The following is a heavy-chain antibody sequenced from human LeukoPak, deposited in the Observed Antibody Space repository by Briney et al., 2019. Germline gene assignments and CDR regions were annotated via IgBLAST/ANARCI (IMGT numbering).Heavy chain of an antibody. CDR3: ARHPLNSQWFGELLAYYFDY. CDR2: IYPGDSDT. D-gene: IGHD3-10*01. V-gene: IGHV5-51*01. J-gene: IGHJ4*02. Sequence: GESLKISCKGSGYSFTSYWIGWVRQMPGKGLEWMGIIYPGDSDTRYSPSFQGQVTISADKSISTAYLQWSSLKASDTAMYYCARHPLNSQWFGELLAYYFDYWGQGTLITVSS. CDR1: GYSFTSYW.